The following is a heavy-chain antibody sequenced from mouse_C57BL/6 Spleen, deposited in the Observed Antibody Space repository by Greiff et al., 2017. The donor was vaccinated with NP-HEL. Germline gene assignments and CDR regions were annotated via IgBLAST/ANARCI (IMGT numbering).Heavy chain of an antibody. D-gene: IGHD2-3*01. CDR1: GYTFTSYG. Sequence: QVQLQQSGAELARPGASVKLSCKASGYTFTSYGISWVKQRTGQGLERIGEIYPRSGNTYYNEKFKGKATLTADKSSSTAYMELRSLTSEDSAVYFCARMQGTDPDGYYWYFDVWGTGTTVTVSS. CDR2: IYPRSGNT. CDR3: ARMQGTDPDGYYWYFDV. J-gene: IGHJ1*03. V-gene: IGHV1-81*01.